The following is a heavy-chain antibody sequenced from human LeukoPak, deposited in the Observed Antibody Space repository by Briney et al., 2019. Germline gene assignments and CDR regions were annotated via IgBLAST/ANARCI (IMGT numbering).Heavy chain of an antibody. CDR2: IWYDGSNK. V-gene: IGHV3-33*06. D-gene: IGHD1-14*01. J-gene: IGHJ3*02. Sequence: GGSLKLSCAASGFTFSSYGMHGVRQAPGKGLEWVAVIWYDGSNKYYAESAKGRFTISRDSSKNTLYLQMNSLRAEDTAVYYCAKEKWPNRGAFYIWGQGTMVTVSS. CDR1: GFTFSSYG. CDR3: AKEKWPNRGAFYI.